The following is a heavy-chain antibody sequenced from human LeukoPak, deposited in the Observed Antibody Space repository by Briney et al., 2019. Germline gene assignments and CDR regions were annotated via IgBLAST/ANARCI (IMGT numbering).Heavy chain of an antibody. Sequence: SETLSLTCTVSGGSLTNYFWGWIRLTPGKGLEWIGSISYNEGSNYNRFLKNRVTISVDISENQFSLKLNSVTAADTAVYFCARGGSGTYYNWAGWFDPWGQGTLVTVSS. CDR1: GGSLTNYF. CDR2: ISYNEGS. J-gene: IGHJ5*02. D-gene: IGHD3-10*01. V-gene: IGHV4-59*01. CDR3: ARGGSGTYYNWAGWFDP.